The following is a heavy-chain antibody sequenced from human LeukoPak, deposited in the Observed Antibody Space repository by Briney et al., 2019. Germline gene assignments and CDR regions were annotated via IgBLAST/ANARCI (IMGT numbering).Heavy chain of an antibody. CDR3: ANIFGGNSHRSDY. Sequence: GGSLRLSCAASGFTFSSHALHWVRQAPGKGLEGVAVILYDGSNKFYVDSVKGRFSISRDNSKNTLYLQMNSLKSDDTAVYYCANIFGGNSHRSDYWGQGTLVTVSS. CDR1: GFTFSSHA. D-gene: IGHD4-23*01. J-gene: IGHJ4*02. V-gene: IGHV3-30*07. CDR2: ILYDGSNK.